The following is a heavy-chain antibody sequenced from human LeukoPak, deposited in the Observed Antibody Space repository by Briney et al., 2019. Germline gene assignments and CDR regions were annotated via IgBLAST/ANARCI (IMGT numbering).Heavy chain of an antibody. CDR1: GFTFSSYA. Sequence: GGSLGLSCSASGFTFSSYAMHWVRQAPGKGLEYVSAISSNGGSTYYADSVKGRFTISRDNSKNTLYLQMSSLRAEDTAVYYCVKDQVPMTAAGLFDYWGQGTLVTVSS. CDR3: VKDQVPMTAAGLFDY. J-gene: IGHJ4*02. V-gene: IGHV3-64D*06. D-gene: IGHD6-13*01. CDR2: ISSNGGST.